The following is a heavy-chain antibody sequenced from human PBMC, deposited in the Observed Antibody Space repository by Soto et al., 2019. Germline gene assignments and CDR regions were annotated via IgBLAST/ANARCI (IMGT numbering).Heavy chain of an antibody. J-gene: IGHJ4*02. Sequence: LRLSCAASGFTFSSYGMHWVRQAPGKGLEWVAVISYDGSNKYYADSVKGRFTISRDNSKNTLYLQMNSLRAEDTAVYYCAKTLPTRGYSYGFELDYWGQGTLVTVSS. CDR2: ISYDGSNK. CDR1: GFTFSSYG. D-gene: IGHD5-18*01. CDR3: AKTLPTRGYSYGFELDY. V-gene: IGHV3-30*18.